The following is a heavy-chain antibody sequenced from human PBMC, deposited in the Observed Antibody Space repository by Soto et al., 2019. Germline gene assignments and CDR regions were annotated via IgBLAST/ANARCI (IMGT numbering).Heavy chain of an antibody. CDR2: ISSNGGST. CDR3: ARVTLEDIVVVVAATPYWYFDL. D-gene: IGHD2-15*01. J-gene: IGHJ2*01. V-gene: IGHV3-64*01. CDR1: GFTFSSYA. Sequence: EVQLVESGGGLVQPGGSLRLSCAASGFTFSSYAMHWVRQAPGKGLEYVSAISSNGGSTYYANSVKGRFTISRDNSKNTLYLQMGSLRAEDMAVYYCARVTLEDIVVVVAATPYWYFDLWGRGTLVTVSS.